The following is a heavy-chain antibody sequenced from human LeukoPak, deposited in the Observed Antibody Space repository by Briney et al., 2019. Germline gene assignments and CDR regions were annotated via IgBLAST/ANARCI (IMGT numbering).Heavy chain of an antibody. D-gene: IGHD3-22*01. J-gene: IGHJ5*02. CDR1: GFTFDNFA. CDR3: ARALQTYYYDSSGYLNRFDP. CDR2: ITGSGGST. Sequence: PGGSLRLSCAPSGFTFDNFAMTWVRQAPGKGLEWVSEITGSGGSTYYADSVKGRFTISRDNAKNSLYLQMNSLRAEDTAVYYCARALQTYYYDSSGYLNRFDPWGQGTLVTVSS. V-gene: IGHV3-23*01.